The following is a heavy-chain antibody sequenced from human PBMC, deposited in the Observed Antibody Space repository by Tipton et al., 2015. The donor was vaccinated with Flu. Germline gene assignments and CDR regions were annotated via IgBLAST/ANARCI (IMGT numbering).Heavy chain of an antibody. CDR1: GFTFSDFW. V-gene: IGHV3-7*01. CDR3: VKMPDFDY. J-gene: IGHJ4*02. D-gene: IGHD2-2*01. CDR2: INEDGSEK. Sequence: QLVQSGGGLVQPGGSLGLSCAASGFTFSDFWMHWVRQAPGKGLEWVANINEDGSEKWYGDSVEGRFTISRDNAKNFLFLQMNSLRSEDTAVYFCVKMPDFDYWGQGALVTVSS.